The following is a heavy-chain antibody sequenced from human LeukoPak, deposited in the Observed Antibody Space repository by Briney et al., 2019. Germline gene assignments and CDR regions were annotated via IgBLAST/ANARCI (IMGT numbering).Heavy chain of an antibody. V-gene: IGHV3-7*01. J-gene: IGHJ4*02. Sequence: PGGSLRLSRAASGFTFSSYWMSWVRQAPGKGLEWVANIKQDGSEKYYVNSVKGRFTISRDNPKNSLYLQMNSLRAEDTAVYYCARDTTYGSGSQSGSGGQGTLVTVSS. CDR2: IKQDGSEK. CDR1: GFTFSSYW. D-gene: IGHD3-10*01. CDR3: ARDTTYGSGSQSGS.